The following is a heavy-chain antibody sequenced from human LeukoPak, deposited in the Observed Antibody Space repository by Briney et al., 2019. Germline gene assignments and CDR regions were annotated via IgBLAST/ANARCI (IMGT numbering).Heavy chain of an antibody. V-gene: IGHV1-8*01. CDR1: GYTFTSYD. Sequence: ASVKVSCKASGYTFTSYDINWVRQATGQGLEWMGWMNPNSDNTGYAQKFQGRVTMTRNTSISTAYMELSSLRSEDTAVYYCARVFGMVRGRSSVFPYWGQGTLVTVSS. D-gene: IGHD3-10*01. CDR3: ARVFGMVRGRSSVFPY. J-gene: IGHJ4*02. CDR2: MNPNSDNT.